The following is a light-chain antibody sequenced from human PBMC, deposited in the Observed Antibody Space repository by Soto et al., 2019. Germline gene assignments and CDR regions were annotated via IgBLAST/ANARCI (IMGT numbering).Light chain of an antibody. J-gene: IGKJ1*01. Sequence: EIVLTQSPGTLSLSPGERATLSCRASQSVSNSYLAWYQQKPGQAPSLLIYGASSRATGIPDRFSGSGSGTDFTLTISRLEPEDFAIYYCYQYITSPLTFGQGTELEIK. CDR1: QSVSNSY. CDR3: YQYITSPLT. CDR2: GAS. V-gene: IGKV3-20*01.